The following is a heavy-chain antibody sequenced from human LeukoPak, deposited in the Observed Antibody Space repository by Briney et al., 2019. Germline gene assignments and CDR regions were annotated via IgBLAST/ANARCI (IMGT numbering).Heavy chain of an antibody. CDR2: IYTSGST. D-gene: IGHD6-13*01. Sequence: PSETLSLTCTVSGGFTSSYYWSWIRQPPGKGLEWIGYIYTSGSTNYNPSLKSRVTISVDTSKNQFSLKLSSVTAADTAVYYCARSAAAGTFVWFDPWGQGTLVTVSS. J-gene: IGHJ5*02. CDR3: ARSAAAGTFVWFDP. V-gene: IGHV4-4*09. CDR1: GGFTSSYY.